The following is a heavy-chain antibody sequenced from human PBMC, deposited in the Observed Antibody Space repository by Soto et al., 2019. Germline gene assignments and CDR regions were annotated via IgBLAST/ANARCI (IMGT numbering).Heavy chain of an antibody. CDR2: INHSGST. D-gene: IGHD3-3*01. CDR1: GGSFSGYY. V-gene: IGHV4-34*01. J-gene: IGHJ4*02. Sequence: QVQLQQWGAGLLKPSETLSLTCAVYGGSFSGYYWSWIRQPPGKGLEWIGEINHSGSTNYNPSLKSRVTIAVDTSKNQFSLRLSSVTAADTAVYYCAGGGNTIFGVVIYRAGVQFDYWGQGTLVTVSS. CDR3: AGGGNTIFGVVIYRAGVQFDY.